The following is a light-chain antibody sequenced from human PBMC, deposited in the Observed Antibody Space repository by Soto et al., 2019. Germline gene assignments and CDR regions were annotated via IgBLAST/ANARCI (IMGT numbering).Light chain of an antibody. J-gene: IGKJ1*01. V-gene: IGKV3-11*01. CDR3: QQANSFPVA. CDR2: DAS. Sequence: EIVLTQSPATLSLSPGERATLSCRASQSVSSYLAWYQQKPGQAPRLLIYDASNRATGIPDRFSGSGSGTDFTLTISSLQPEDFATYYCQQANSFPVAFGQGTKVDIK. CDR1: QSVSSY.